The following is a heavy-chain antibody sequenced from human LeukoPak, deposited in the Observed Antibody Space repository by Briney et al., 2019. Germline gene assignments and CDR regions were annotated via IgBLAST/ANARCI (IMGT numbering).Heavy chain of an antibody. CDR3: ARHVDSRPQVPFDY. V-gene: IGHV4-59*08. CDR2: IYYSGST. J-gene: IGHJ4*02. CDR1: GGSISSYY. D-gene: IGHD3-22*01. Sequence: SETLSLTCTVSGGSISSYYWSWIRQPPGKGLEWIGYIYYSGSTNYNPSLKSRVTISVDTSKNQFSLKLSPVTAADTAVYYCARHVDSRPQVPFDYWGQGTLVTVSS.